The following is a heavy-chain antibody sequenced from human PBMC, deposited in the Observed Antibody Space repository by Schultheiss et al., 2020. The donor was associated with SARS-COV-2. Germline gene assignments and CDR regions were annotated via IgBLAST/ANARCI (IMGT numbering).Heavy chain of an antibody. J-gene: IGHJ6*02. CDR3: ARDLVYYGDYGYYYYGMDV. V-gene: IGHV3-48*03. D-gene: IGHD4-17*01. CDR1: GFTFSSYE. Sequence: GGSLRLSCAASGFTFSSYEMNWVRQAPGKGLEWVSYISSSGSTIYYADSVKGRFTISRDNAKNSLYLQMNSLRAEDTAVYYCARDLVYYGDYGYYYYGMDVWGQGTTVTVSS. CDR2: ISSSGSTI.